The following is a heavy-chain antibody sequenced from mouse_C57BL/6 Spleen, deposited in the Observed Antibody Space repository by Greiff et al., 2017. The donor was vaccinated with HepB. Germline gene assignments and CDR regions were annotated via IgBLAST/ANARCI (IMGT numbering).Heavy chain of an antibody. D-gene: IGHD2-5*01. J-gene: IGHJ1*03. CDR1: GFTFSNYW. CDR2: IRLKSDNYAT. V-gene: IGHV6-3*01. CDR3: TDYYSNLWYFDV. Sequence: EVMLVESGGGLVQPGGSMKLSCVASGFTFSNYWMNWVRQSPEKGLEWVAQIRLKSDNYATHYAESVKGRFTISRDDSKSSVYLQMNNLRAEDTGIYYCTDYYSNLWYFDVWGTGTTVTVSS.